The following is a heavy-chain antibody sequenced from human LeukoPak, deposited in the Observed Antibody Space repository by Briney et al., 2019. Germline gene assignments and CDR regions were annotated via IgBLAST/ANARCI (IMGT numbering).Heavy chain of an antibody. CDR3: TTVLPVNYYYYYMDV. V-gene: IGHV3-15*01. CDR2: IKSKTDGGTT. CDR1: GFTFSNAW. Sequence: PGGSLRLSCAASGFTFSNAWMSWVRQAPGKGLEWVGRIKSKTDGGTTDYAAPVKGRFTISRDDSKNTLYLQMNSLKTEDTAVYYCTTVLPVNYYYYYMDVWDKGTTVTVSS. J-gene: IGHJ6*03.